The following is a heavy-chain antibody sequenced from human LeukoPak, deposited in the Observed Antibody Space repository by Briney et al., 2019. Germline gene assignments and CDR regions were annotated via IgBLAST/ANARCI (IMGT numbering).Heavy chain of an antibody. J-gene: IGHJ6*03. CDR3: ARVLRYCSGGNCYSGGIGYMDV. V-gene: IGHV3-48*03. Sequence: GGSLRLSCAASGFTFSSYEMNWVRQAPGKGLEWVSYISSSGSTIYYADSVKGRFTISRDNAKNSLYLQMNSLRAEDTAVYYCARVLRYCSGGNCYSGGIGYMDVWGKGTTVTISS. CDR1: GFTFSSYE. CDR2: ISSSGSTI. D-gene: IGHD2-15*01.